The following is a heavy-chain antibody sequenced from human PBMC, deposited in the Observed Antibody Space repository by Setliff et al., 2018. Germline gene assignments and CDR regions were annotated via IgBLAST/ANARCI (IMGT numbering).Heavy chain of an antibody. D-gene: IGHD6-19*01. J-gene: IGHJ1*01. V-gene: IGHV1-8*02. CDR1: GYTFTSYD. Sequence: VASVKVSCKASGYTFTSYDINWVRQATGQGLEWMGWMNPNSGNTGYAQKFQGRVTMTRNTSISTAYMELSSLRSEDTAVYYCAKDSSGWPHSLISYFQHWGQGTLVTVSS. CDR3: AKDSSGWPHSLISYFQH. CDR2: MNPNSGNT.